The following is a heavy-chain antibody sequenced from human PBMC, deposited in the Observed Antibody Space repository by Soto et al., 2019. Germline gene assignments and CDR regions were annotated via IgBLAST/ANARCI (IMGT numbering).Heavy chain of an antibody. Sequence: QVQLVQSGAEVKKPGASVKVSCKASGYTFTSYGISWVRQAPGQGLEWMGWISAYNGNTNYAQRLQGRVTMTTDTSTSTAYMELRSLRSDDTAVYYCARDLAGPYGSGSHYGMDVWGQGTTVTVSS. CDR1: GYTFTSYG. CDR2: ISAYNGNT. V-gene: IGHV1-18*01. CDR3: ARDLAGPYGSGSHYGMDV. J-gene: IGHJ6*02. D-gene: IGHD3-10*01.